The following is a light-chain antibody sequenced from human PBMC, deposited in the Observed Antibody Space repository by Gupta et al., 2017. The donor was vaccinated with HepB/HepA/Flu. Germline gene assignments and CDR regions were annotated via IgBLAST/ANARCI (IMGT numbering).Light chain of an antibody. V-gene: IGLV2-14*03. CDR2: DVS. CDR3: TSYTSSTTLV. CDR1: SSDVGSYKY. J-gene: IGLJ3*02. Sequence: QSALTQPASVSVSPGQSITVSCPGTSSDVGSYKYVSWYQQHPGKAPKLIIFDVSDRPSGVSNRFSGSKSGNTAFLTISGLQAEDEADYYCTSYTSSTTLVFGGGTKLTVL.